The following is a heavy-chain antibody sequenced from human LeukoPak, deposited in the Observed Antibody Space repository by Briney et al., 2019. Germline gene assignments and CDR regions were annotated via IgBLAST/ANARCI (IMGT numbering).Heavy chain of an antibody. CDR3: ARGVPVYYDFWSGYYYYYYVDV. Sequence: SETLSLTCTVSGYSISSGYYWGWIRQPPGKGLEWIGSIYHSGSTYYNPSLKSRVTISVDTSKNQFSLKLSSVTAADTAVYYCARGVPVYYDFWSGYYYYYYVDVWGKGTTVTVSS. CDR1: GYSISSGYY. V-gene: IGHV4-38-2*02. CDR2: IYHSGST. D-gene: IGHD3-3*01. J-gene: IGHJ6*03.